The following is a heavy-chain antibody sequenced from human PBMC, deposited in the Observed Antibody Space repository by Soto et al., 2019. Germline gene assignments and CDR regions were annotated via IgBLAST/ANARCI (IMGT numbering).Heavy chain of an antibody. V-gene: IGHV3-33*01. CDR2: IWYDRTNK. CDR3: SRGRGTAVATPYS. J-gene: IGHJ4*02. D-gene: IGHD4-17*01. Sequence: QVQLVESGGGVVQPGRSLRLSCVASGFTFSNYAMYWVRQAPGKGLEWVAVIWYDRTNKNYADSVKGRFTISRDNSKNTLYLQMNSLRVEDTAVYYCSRGRGTAVATPYSWGQGVQVTVSS. CDR1: GFTFSNYA.